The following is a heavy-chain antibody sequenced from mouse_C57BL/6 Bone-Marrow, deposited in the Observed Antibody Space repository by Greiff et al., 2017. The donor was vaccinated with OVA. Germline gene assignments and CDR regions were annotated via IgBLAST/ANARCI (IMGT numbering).Heavy chain of an antibody. Sequence: EVKVVESGGGLVKPGGSLKLSCAASGFTFSDYGMHWVRQAPEKGLEWVAYISSGSSTIYYADTVKGRFTISRDNAKNTLFLQMTSLRSEDTDMYYCARRFYDYLAWFAYWGQGTLVTVSA. CDR1: GFTFSDYG. CDR3: ARRFYDYLAWFAY. V-gene: IGHV5-17*01. CDR2: ISSGSSTI. D-gene: IGHD2-4*01. J-gene: IGHJ3*01.